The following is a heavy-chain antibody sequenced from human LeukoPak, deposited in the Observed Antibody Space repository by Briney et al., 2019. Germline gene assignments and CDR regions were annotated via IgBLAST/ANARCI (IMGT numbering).Heavy chain of an antibody. CDR1: GGSVSSSRYY. CDR3: AAPTTVTTPFDY. Sequence: PSETLSLTCTVSGGSVSSSRYYWGWIRQPPGKGLEWIGSIFYSGTTYYNPSLKSRVTIPIGTSKNQFSLKLSSVTAADTAVYYCAAPTTVTTPFDYWGQGTLVTVSS. CDR2: IFYSGTT. D-gene: IGHD4-17*01. J-gene: IGHJ4*02. V-gene: IGHV4-39*01.